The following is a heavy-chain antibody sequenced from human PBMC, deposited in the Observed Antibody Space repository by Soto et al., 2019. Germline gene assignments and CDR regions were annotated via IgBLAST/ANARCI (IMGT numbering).Heavy chain of an antibody. Sequence: GGSLRLSCAASGFTFSSYWMHWVRQAPGKGLVWVSRINSDGSSTSYADSVKGRFTISRDNTKNTLYLQMNSLRAEDTAVYYCARGARGATMYYYYYMDVWGKGTTVTVSS. CDR3: ARGARGATMYYYYYMDV. CDR2: INSDGSST. D-gene: IGHD5-12*01. CDR1: GFTFSSYW. V-gene: IGHV3-74*01. J-gene: IGHJ6*03.